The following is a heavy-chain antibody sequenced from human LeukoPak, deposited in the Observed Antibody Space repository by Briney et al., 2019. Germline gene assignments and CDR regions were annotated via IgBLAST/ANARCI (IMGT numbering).Heavy chain of an antibody. D-gene: IGHD6-13*01. CDR1: GGSFSGYY. Sequence: PSETLSLTCAVYGGSFSGYYWSWIRQPPGKGLEWIGEINHSGSSNYNPSLKSRVTISVDTSKNQFSLKLSSVTAADTAVYYCAGRIAAAGTTIDYWGQGTLVTVSS. V-gene: IGHV4-34*01. CDR3: AGRIAAAGTTIDY. J-gene: IGHJ4*02. CDR2: INHSGSS.